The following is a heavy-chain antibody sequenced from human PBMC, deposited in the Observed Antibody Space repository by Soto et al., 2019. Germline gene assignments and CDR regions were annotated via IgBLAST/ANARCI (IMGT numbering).Heavy chain of an antibody. D-gene: IGHD3-3*01. V-gene: IGHV3-23*01. J-gene: IGHJ6*02. CDR3: AKPVTIFGVAPYGMDV. CDR1: GFTFCSYA. CDR2: ISGSGGST. Sequence: GGSLRLSCAASGFTFCSYAMSWVRQAPGKGLEWVSAISGSGGSTYYADSVKGRFTISRDNSKNTLYLQMNSLRAEDTAVYYCAKPVTIFGVAPYGMDVWGQGTTVTVSS.